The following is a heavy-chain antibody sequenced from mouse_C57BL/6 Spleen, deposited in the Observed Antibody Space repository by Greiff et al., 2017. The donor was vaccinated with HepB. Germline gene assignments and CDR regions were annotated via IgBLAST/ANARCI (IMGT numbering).Heavy chain of an antibody. CDR3: AREGLEGNYFDY. Sequence: QVQLQQPGAELVKPGASVKLSCKASGYTFTSYWMHWVKQRPGQGLEWIGMIHPNSGSTNYNEKLKSKATLTVDKSSSTAYMQLSSLTSEDSAVYYCAREGLEGNYFDYWGQGTTLTVSS. CDR1: GYTFTSYW. V-gene: IGHV1-64*01. J-gene: IGHJ2*01. D-gene: IGHD2-4*01. CDR2: IHPNSGST.